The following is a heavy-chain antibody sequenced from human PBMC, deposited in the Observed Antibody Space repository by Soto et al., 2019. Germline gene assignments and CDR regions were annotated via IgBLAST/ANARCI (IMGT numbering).Heavy chain of an antibody. D-gene: IGHD6-13*01. Sequence: GGSLRLSCAASGFTFSSYGMHWVRQAPGKGLEWVALISYDESNKYYADSVKGRFTISRDNSKNTLYLQMNSLRAEDTAVYYCAKDAYRIAAAGTRAFRFDYWGQGTLVTVSS. CDR3: AKDAYRIAAAGTRAFRFDY. CDR2: ISYDESNK. CDR1: GFTFSSYG. V-gene: IGHV3-30*18. J-gene: IGHJ4*02.